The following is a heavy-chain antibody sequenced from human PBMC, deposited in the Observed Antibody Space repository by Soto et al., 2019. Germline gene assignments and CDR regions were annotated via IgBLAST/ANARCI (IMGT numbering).Heavy chain of an antibody. Sequence: SRHTLVNPTKTLTLTYTFSGCSLMTLGVCVGCIRQPPGKALEWLALIYWDDDKRYSPSLKSRLTITKDTSKNQVVLTMTNMDPVDTATYYCAHTGATVTPSSWGQGTLVTVSS. CDR3: AHTGATVTPSS. D-gene: IGHD4-17*01. CDR1: GCSLMTLGVC. J-gene: IGHJ4*02. CDR2: IYWDDDK. V-gene: IGHV2-5*02.